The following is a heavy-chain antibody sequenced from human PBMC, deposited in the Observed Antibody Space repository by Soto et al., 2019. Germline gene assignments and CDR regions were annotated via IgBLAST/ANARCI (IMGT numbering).Heavy chain of an antibody. Sequence: QVQLLQSGGEVKKPGASVKVSCNSSDHTFTYYGINWVRRAPGQGLEWMGWISGYNGNTKYAQKFQDRVTTSAATSTRSAYMAMRSLTSDDTAVYFCAATGGHYFCLDMWGQGTTVTVSS. J-gene: IGHJ6*02. CDR2: ISGYNGNT. CDR3: AATGGHYFCLDM. D-gene: IGHD2-8*02. CDR1: DHTFTYYG. V-gene: IGHV1-18*01.